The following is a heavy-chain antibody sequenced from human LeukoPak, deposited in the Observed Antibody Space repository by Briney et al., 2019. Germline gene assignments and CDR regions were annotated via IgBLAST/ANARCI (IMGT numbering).Heavy chain of an antibody. CDR3: ARQGSTWWDPFDF. CDR1: GFTLSNYW. J-gene: IGHJ4*02. CDR2: IKQDGSEK. V-gene: IGHV3-7*03. Sequence: PGGSLRLSCAASGFTLSNYWTSWVRQAPGKGLEWVANIKQDGSEKYYVDSVKGRFTISRDNAYNSLHLQMSSLRADDTAVYYCARQGSTWWDPFDFWGQGTLVTVSS. D-gene: IGHD1-26*01.